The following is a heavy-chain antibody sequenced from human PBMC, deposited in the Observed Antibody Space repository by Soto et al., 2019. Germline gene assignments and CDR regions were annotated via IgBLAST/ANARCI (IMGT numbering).Heavy chain of an antibody. V-gene: IGHV3-73*01. Sequence: GGSLRLSCAASGFTFSGSAMHWVRQASGKGLEWVGRIRSKANSYATAYAASVKGRFTISRDDSKNTAYLQMNSLKTEDTAVYYCTRPIMTDSSGYYYRDNAFDIWGQGTMVTVSS. J-gene: IGHJ3*02. CDR3: TRPIMTDSSGYYYRDNAFDI. CDR2: IRSKANSYAT. D-gene: IGHD3-22*01. CDR1: GFTFSGSA.